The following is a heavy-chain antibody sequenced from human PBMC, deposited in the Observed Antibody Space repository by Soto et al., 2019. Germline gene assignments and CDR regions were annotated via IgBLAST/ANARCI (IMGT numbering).Heavy chain of an antibody. J-gene: IGHJ6*01. CDR3: ARSLTEGYCTITGCYTRPLYGMDV. Sequence: QEQLVQSGAEVKKPGASVKVSCKASGYTFSGYYIHWLRQAPRQGLEWMGWINPNSGGTNYAQKFQGRVTVTRDTPTSTAYMELSRLTSDDTAVYYCARSLTEGYCTITGCYTRPLYGMDVW. D-gene: IGHD2-2*02. V-gene: IGHV1-2*02. CDR1: GYTFSGYY. CDR2: INPNSGGT.